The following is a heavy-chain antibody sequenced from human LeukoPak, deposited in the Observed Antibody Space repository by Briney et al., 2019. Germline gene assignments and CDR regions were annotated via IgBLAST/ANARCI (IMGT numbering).Heavy chain of an antibody. J-gene: IGHJ5*02. D-gene: IGHD3-3*01. Sequence: PSGGSLRLSCAASGFTFSSYWMHWVRQAPGKGLVWVSRINSDGSSTSYADSVKGRFTISRDNAKNTLYLQMNSLRAEDTAVYYCARGITIFGVVIRKGGYNWFDPWGQGTLVTVSS. CDR3: ARGITIFGVVIRKGGYNWFDP. V-gene: IGHV3-74*01. CDR2: INSDGSST. CDR1: GFTFSSYW.